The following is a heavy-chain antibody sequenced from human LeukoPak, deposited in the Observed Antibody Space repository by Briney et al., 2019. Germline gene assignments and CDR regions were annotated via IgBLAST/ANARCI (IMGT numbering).Heavy chain of an antibody. CDR3: ARVIIAAAETRRKVWFDP. Sequence: PSETLSLTCTVSGGSISSGDYYWSWIRQPPGKGLEWIGYIYYSGSTYCNPSLKSRVTISVDTSKNQFSLKLSSVTAADTAVYYCARVIIAAAETRRKVWFDPWGQGTLVTVSS. V-gene: IGHV4-30-4*01. D-gene: IGHD6-13*01. CDR1: GGSISSGDYY. J-gene: IGHJ5*02. CDR2: IYYSGST.